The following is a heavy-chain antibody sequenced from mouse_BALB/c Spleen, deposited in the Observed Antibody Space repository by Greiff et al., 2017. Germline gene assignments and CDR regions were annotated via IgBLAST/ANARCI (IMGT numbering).Heavy chain of an antibody. V-gene: IGHV14-3*02. J-gene: IGHJ3*01. CDR2: IDPANGNT. Sequence: EVQLVESGAELVKPGASVKLSCTASGFNIKDTYMHWVKQRPEQGLEWIGRIDPANGNTKYDPKFQGKATITADTSSNTAYLQLSSLTSEDTAVYYCARYPDFAYWGQGTLVTVSA. CDR3: ARYPDFAY. CDR1: GFNIKDTY.